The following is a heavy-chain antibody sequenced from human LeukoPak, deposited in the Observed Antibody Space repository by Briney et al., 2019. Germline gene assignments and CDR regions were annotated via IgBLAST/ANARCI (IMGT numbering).Heavy chain of an antibody. J-gene: IGHJ4*02. CDR1: GGSISSSSYY. CDR3: ARRTPYDVLTGYYNFDY. CDR2: IYYSGSP. V-gene: IGHV4-39*01. Sequence: SETLSLTCTVSGGSISSSSYYWGWIRQPPGKGLEWIGSIYYSGSPYYNPSLKSRVTISVDTSKKQFSLKLTSVTAADTAVYYCARRTPYDVLTGYYNFDYWGQGTLVTVSS. D-gene: IGHD3-9*01.